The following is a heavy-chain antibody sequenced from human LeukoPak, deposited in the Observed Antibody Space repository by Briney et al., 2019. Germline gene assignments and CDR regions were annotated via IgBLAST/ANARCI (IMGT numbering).Heavy chain of an antibody. CDR1: GFTFSSYA. CDR2: IIGSGGLT. D-gene: IGHD3-9*01. J-gene: IGHJ5*02. CDR3: AKGKAYDNLDWFDP. V-gene: IGHV3-23*01. Sequence: PGGSLRLSCAASGFTFSSYAMSWVRQAPGKGLEWVSTIIGSGGLTFYADSVKGRFTISRDNSKNMLYLQMNSLRAEDTAKYYCAKGKAYDNLDWFDPWGQGTLVTVSS.